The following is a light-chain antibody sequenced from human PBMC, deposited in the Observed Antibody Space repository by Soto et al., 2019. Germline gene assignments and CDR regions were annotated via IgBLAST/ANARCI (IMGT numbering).Light chain of an antibody. J-gene: IGKJ3*01. V-gene: IGKV1-33*01. CDR2: DAS. Sequence: DLQMTQSPSSLSASVGDRVTITCQASQDISNYLNWYQQKPGKAPKLLIYDASNLETGVPSRFSGRGSGTDFTFTISSLQPEDIATYYCQQYDNLPPFTFGPGTKVDIK. CDR1: QDISNY. CDR3: QQYDNLPPFT.